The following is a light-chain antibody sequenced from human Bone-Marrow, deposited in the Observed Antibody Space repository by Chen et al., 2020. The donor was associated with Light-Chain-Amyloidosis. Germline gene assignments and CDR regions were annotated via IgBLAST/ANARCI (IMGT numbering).Light chain of an antibody. V-gene: IGLV2-14*01. CDR1: SSDVGGDNH. CDR3: SSYTITNTLV. J-gene: IGLJ1*01. Sequence: QSALTQPASVSGSPGQSITISCTGTSSDVGGDNHVSWYQQHPDKAPKLMIYEVTNRPSWVPDLFSGSKSDNTASLTISGLQTEDEVDYFCSSYTITNTLVFGSGTRVTVL. CDR2: EVT.